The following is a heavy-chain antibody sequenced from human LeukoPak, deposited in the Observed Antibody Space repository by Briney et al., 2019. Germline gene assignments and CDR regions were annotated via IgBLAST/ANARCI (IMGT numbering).Heavy chain of an antibody. Sequence: GASVKVSCKASGGTFSSYAISWVRQAPGQGLEWMGRIIPILGIANYAQKFQGRVTITADKSTSTAYMELSSLRSEDTAVYYCASLYGSGSYYTKRDYWGQGTLVTVSS. D-gene: IGHD3-10*01. CDR2: IIPILGIA. CDR3: ASLYGSGSYYTKRDY. V-gene: IGHV1-69*04. CDR1: GGTFSSYA. J-gene: IGHJ4*02.